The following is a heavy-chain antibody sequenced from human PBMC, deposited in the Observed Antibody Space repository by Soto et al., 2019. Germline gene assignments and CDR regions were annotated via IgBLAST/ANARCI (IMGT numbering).Heavy chain of an antibody. CDR1: GSTFSNYT. CDR3: ARVAEMGTVTKRFYYYMHV. V-gene: IGHV1-69*02. CDR2: IIPILGVA. Sequence: QVQLVQSGAEVQKPGSSVKVSCKASGSTFSNYTISWVRQAPGQGLEWMGRIIPILGVANYAQKFQGRVTITADKSTSTVDMEMSSLRSEDTAVYYCARVAEMGTVTKRFYYYMHVWGEGTTVTVSS. J-gene: IGHJ6*03. D-gene: IGHD4-17*01.